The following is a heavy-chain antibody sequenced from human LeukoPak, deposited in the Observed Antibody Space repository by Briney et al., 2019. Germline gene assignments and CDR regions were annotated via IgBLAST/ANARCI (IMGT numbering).Heavy chain of an antibody. CDR2: ISGSGGST. CDR3: AKVDGYSSSWYRTLDY. V-gene: IGHV3-23*01. Sequence: GGSLRLSCAASGFTFSSYAMSWVRQAPGKGLEWVSAISGSGGSTYYADSVKGRFTISRDNSKNTLYLQMNSLRAEDTAVYYCAKVDGYSSSWYRTLDYWGQGTLVTVSS. CDR1: GFTFSSYA. D-gene: IGHD6-13*01. J-gene: IGHJ4*02.